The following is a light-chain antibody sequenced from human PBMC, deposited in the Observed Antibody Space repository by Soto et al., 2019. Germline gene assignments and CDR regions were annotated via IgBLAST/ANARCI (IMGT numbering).Light chain of an antibody. J-gene: IGKJ3*01. CDR3: QHSNHLPL. Sequence: DIQMTQSPPSLSASVGDRVTITCQASQDIGTYLNWYQHKPGKAPNLVIYDASNLETGVPSRFSGGGSWTDFTFTISSLRPEDIATYYCQHSNHLPLFGPGTKVDF. V-gene: IGKV1-33*01. CDR2: DAS. CDR1: QDIGTY.